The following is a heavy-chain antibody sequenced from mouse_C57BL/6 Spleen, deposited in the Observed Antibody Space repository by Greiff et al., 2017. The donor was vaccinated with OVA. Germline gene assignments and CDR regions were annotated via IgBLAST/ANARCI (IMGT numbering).Heavy chain of an antibody. CDR1: GYTFTDYE. CDR3: TRKGDGNRPFDY. D-gene: IGHD2-1*01. V-gene: IGHV1-15*01. CDR2: IDPETGGT. J-gene: IGHJ2*01. Sequence: QVQLQQSGAELVRPGASVTLSCKASGYTFTDYEMHWVKQTPVHGLEWIGAIDPETGGTAYNQKFKGKAILTADKSSSTAYMELRSLTSEDSAVYYCTRKGDGNRPFDYWGQGTTLTVSS.